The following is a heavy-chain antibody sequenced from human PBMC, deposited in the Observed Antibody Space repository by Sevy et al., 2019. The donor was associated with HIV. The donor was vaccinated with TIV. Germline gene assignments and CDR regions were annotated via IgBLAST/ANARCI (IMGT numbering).Heavy chain of an antibody. V-gene: IGHV3-23*01. CDR2: ITSNGGST. Sequence: GGSLRLSCAASGFTFSSSAMTWVRQAPGKGLEWVSAITSNGGSTFYADSVKGRFTISRDISQNTLFLQMNSLRAEDKAVYYCAKCRPPVTNQWSFDPWGGGTLVTVS. CDR3: AKCRPPVTNQWSFDP. CDR1: GFTFSSSA. D-gene: IGHD4-17*01. J-gene: IGHJ5*02.